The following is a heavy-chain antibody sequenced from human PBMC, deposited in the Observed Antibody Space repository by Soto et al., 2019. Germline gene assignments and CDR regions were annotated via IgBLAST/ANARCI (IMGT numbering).Heavy chain of an antibody. J-gene: IGHJ6*02. Sequence: ASVKVSCKASGYTFTSYGISWVRQAPGQGLEWMGWISAYNGNTNYAQKLQGRVTMTTDTSTSTAYMELRSLRSDDTAVYYCARDIEELYYDFWSGSPGGGMEVWGQGTTVTVSS. V-gene: IGHV1-18*01. CDR3: ARDIEELYYDFWSGSPGGGMEV. D-gene: IGHD3-3*01. CDR2: ISAYNGNT. CDR1: GYTFTSYG.